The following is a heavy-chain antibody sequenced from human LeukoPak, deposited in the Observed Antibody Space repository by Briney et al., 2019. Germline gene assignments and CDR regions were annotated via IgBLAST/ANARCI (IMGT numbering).Heavy chain of an antibody. CDR1: GFTFSSYA. CDR2: IWYDGSNK. CDR3: ARANYVWGSSREGMDV. J-gene: IGHJ6*02. D-gene: IGHD3-16*02. Sequence: GGSLRLSCAASGFTFSSYAMHWVRQAPGKGLEWVAVIWYDGSNKYYADSVKGRFTISRDNSKNTLYLQMNSLRAEDTAVYYCARANYVWGSSREGMDVWGQGTTVTVSS. V-gene: IGHV3-33*08.